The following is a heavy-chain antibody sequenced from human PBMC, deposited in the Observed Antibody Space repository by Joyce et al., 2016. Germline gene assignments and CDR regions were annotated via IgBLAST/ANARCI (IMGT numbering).Heavy chain of an antibody. CDR1: GYSFTSYW. V-gene: IGHV5-51*01. J-gene: IGHJ4*02. CDR2: IYPGDADT. D-gene: IGHD3-22*01. CDR3: ASGDYDMSGYYFVE. Sequence: EVQLVQSGAEVKKPGESLKISCKGSGYSFTSYWIAWVRQMPGKGLEWSGLIYPGDADTRYSPPFQGQVTIPADKSISTAYLQWGSLKASDTAMYYCASGDYDMSGYYFVEWGQGTPVTVSS.